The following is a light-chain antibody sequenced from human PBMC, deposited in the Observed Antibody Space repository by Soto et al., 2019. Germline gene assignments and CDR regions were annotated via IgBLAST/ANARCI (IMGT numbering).Light chain of an antibody. V-gene: IGKV4-1*01. Sequence: DIVMTQSPDSLAVSLGERATINCKSSQSVLYNSNNKNYLAWYQQKPGQPPNLLIYWASTRESGVPDRLSGSGSGTDVTLTISSLQAEDVAVYYCQQYYSIPVTFGGGTKVEIK. CDR1: QSVLYNSNNKNY. J-gene: IGKJ4*01. CDR3: QQYYSIPVT. CDR2: WAS.